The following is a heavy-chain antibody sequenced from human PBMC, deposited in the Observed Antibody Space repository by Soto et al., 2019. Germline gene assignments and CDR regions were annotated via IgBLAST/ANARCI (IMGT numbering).Heavy chain of an antibody. CDR2: ISPYNGRP. D-gene: IGHD5-18*01. Sequence: QVHLVQSGSDVEKPGASVKVSCKASGYSFTSYGIGWVRQVPGQGPEWMGWISPYNGRPNYAQSVKGRVVMNTDISTNTVYLELRSLRSDDSAIYYCGRCRTDSYAMDFWGQGTTVTVSS. V-gene: IGHV1-18*01. CDR1: GYSFTSYG. J-gene: IGHJ6*02. CDR3: GRCRTDSYAMDF.